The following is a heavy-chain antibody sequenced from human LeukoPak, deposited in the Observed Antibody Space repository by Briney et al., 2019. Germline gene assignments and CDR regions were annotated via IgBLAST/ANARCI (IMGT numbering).Heavy chain of an antibody. V-gene: IGHV4-59*01. CDR1: GGSISSYY. CDR2: IYYSGST. J-gene: IGHJ3*02. Sequence: PETLSLTCTVSGGSISSYYWSWIRQPPGKGLEWIGYIYYSGSTNYNPSLKSRVTISVDTSKNQFSLKLSSVTAADTAVYYCARENVEMATIPRAFDIWGLGTMVTVSS. CDR3: ARENVEMATIPRAFDI. D-gene: IGHD5-24*01.